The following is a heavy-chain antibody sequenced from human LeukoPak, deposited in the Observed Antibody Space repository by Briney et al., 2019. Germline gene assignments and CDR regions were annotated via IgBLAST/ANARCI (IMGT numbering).Heavy chain of an antibody. J-gene: IGHJ4*01. CDR3: ARGYSGSYRIDY. V-gene: IGHV3-21*06. CDR1: GFTFSSYS. D-gene: IGHD1-26*01. Sequence: GGSLRLSCAASGFTFSSYSMNWVRQAPGKGLEWVSSISSSSSYIYYADSVQGRFTISRDNAKNSLYLQMDSLRVEDTAVYYCARGYSGSYRIDYWGHGTLVTVSS. CDR2: ISSSSSYI.